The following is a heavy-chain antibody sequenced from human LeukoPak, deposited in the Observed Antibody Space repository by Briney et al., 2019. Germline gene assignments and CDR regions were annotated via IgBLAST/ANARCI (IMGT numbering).Heavy chain of an antibody. V-gene: IGHV3-21*01. J-gene: IGHJ4*02. CDR2: ISSSSCYI. Sequence: GGSLRLSCAASGFTFSSYSMNWVRQAPGKGLEWVSSISSSSCYIYYADSVKGRFTISRDNAKNSLYLQMNSLRAEDTAVYYCARDRAYYYGSGRLGYFDYWGQGTLVTVSS. D-gene: IGHD3-10*01. CDR1: GFTFSSYS. CDR3: ARDRAYYYGSGRLGYFDY.